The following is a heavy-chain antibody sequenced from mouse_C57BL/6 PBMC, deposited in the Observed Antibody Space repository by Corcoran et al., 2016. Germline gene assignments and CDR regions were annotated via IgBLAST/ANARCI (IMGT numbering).Heavy chain of an antibody. CDR2: INTYSGVP. J-gene: IGHJ4*01. D-gene: IGHD1-1*01. CDR1: GYTFTTYG. Sequence: QIQLVQSGPELKKPGETVKISCKASGYTFTTYGMSWVKQAPGKGLKWMGWINTYSGVPTYADDFKGRFAFSLETSASTAYLQINNLKNEDTATYFCARTTTVVWEDYSGQGTSVTVSS. CDR3: ARTTTVVWEDY. V-gene: IGHV9-3*01.